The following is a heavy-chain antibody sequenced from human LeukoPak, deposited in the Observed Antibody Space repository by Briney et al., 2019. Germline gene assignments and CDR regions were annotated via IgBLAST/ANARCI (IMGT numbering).Heavy chain of an antibody. J-gene: IGHJ4*02. Sequence: PGGSLRLSCAASGFTFSSYAMHWVRQAPGKGLEWVAVISYDGSNKYYADCVKDRFTISRDNSNNTPYQQMNSLRAEDTAVYYCAREDDGSGYNFDYWGQGTLVTVSS. V-gene: IGHV3-30*04. CDR2: ISYDGSNK. CDR1: GFTFSSYA. D-gene: IGHD3-22*01. CDR3: AREDDGSGYNFDY.